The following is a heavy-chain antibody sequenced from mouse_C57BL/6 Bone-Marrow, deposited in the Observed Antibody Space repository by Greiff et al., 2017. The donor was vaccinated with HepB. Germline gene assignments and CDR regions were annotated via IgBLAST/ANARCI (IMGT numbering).Heavy chain of an antibody. CDR3: ARLPLYYGSPCCAMDY. CDR1: GYTFTSYW. CDR2: INPSNGGT. V-gene: IGHV1-53*01. J-gene: IGHJ4*01. D-gene: IGHD1-1*01. Sequence: QVQLQQPGTELVKPGASVKLSCKASGYTFTSYWMHWVKQRPGQGLEWIGNINPSNGGTNYNEKFKSKATLTVDKSSSTAYMQLSSLTSEDSAVYYWARLPLYYGSPCCAMDYWGQGTSVTVSS.